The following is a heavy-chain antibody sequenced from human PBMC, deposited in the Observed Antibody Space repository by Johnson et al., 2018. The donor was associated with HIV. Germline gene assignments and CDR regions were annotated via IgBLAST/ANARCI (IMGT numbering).Heavy chain of an antibody. CDR1: GFTFSNAW. V-gene: IGHV3-7*01. J-gene: IGHJ3*02. Sequence: VQLVESGGDLVKPGGSLRLSCAASGFTFSNAWMNWVRQAPGKGLEWVANIRQDGREKYCLDSVKGLFTISRDNAKNSLYLQMNSLRAEDTAVYYCAREMAWEDAFDIWGQGTMVTVSS. CDR2: IRQDGREK. CDR3: AREMAWEDAFDI. D-gene: IGHD5-24*01.